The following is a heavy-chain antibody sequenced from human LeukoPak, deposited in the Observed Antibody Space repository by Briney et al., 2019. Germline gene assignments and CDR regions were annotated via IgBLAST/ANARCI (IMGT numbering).Heavy chain of an antibody. D-gene: IGHD3-3*01. J-gene: IGHJ6*02. CDR1: GYTFTGYY. Sequence: ASVKVSCTASGYTFTGYYMHWVRQAPGQGLEWMGWINPNSGGTNYAQKFQGRVTMTRDTSISTAYMEVSRLRSDDTAVYYCAVVRFLEWITYGMDVWGQGTTVTVSS. V-gene: IGHV1-2*02. CDR2: INPNSGGT. CDR3: AVVRFLEWITYGMDV.